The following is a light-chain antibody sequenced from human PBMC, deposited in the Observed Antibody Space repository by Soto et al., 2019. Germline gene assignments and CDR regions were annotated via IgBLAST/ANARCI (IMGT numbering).Light chain of an antibody. Sequence: DFVLTQSPDSLAVSVGERATINCKSSQSVFWNDNKKNYLSWYQQRPGQPPRLLISWASTRESGVPARFGGSGSEKDFTLTINGLQAEDVAVYYCQQHYSLPLTFGGGTKVEIK. CDR3: QQHYSLPLT. CDR1: QSVFWNDNKKNY. J-gene: IGKJ4*01. CDR2: WAS. V-gene: IGKV4-1*01.